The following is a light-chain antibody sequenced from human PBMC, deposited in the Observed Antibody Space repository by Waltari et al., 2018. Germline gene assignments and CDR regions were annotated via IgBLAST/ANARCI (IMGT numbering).Light chain of an antibody. CDR3: SSYTSSSTVV. Sequence: QSALTQPASVSGSPGQSITISCTGTSSDVGGYNYVSWYQQHPGKAPKLMIYDVSKRPSGFSNRFSGSKSGNTASLTISGLQAEDEADYYCSSYTSSSTVVFGGGTKPTVL. V-gene: IGLV2-14*01. CDR2: DVS. CDR1: SSDVGGYNY. J-gene: IGLJ2*01.